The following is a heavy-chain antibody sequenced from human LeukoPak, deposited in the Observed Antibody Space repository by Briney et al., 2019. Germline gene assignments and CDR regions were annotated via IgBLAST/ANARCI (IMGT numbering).Heavy chain of an antibody. V-gene: IGHV3-30*18. Sequence: GGSLRLSCAASEFTFSTYGMHWVRQAPGKGLEWAAVISYDAKNKYYSDSVKGRFTISRDNSKNTLYLQMNSLRAEDTAVYYCAKDRHPARTDGYYFDYWGQGTLVTVSS. D-gene: IGHD5-24*01. CDR2: ISYDAKNK. J-gene: IGHJ4*02. CDR1: EFTFSTYG. CDR3: AKDRHPARTDGYYFDY.